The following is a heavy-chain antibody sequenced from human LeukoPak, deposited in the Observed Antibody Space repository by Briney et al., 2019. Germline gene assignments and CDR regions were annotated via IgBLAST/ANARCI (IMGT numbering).Heavy chain of an antibody. CDR3: ARNPTSKTMSRDSFDI. CDR1: GGSISSSSYY. J-gene: IGHJ3*02. Sequence: SETLSLTCTVSGGSISSSSYYWGWIRQPPGKGLEWIGSIYYSGSTYYNPSLKSRVTISVDTSKNQFSLKLSSVTAADTALYYCARNPTSKTMSRDSFDIWGQGTFVTVSS. V-gene: IGHV4-39*07. CDR2: IYYSGST. D-gene: IGHD3-10*02.